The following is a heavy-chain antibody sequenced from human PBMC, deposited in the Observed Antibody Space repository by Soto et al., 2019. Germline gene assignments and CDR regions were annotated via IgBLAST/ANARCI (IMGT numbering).Heavy chain of an antibody. CDR3: ARHAPWGVVAARPGYYYYYMDV. J-gene: IGHJ6*03. CDR2: IYYSGST. CDR1: GGSLSSYY. V-gene: IGHV4-59*08. Sequence: SETLSVTCTVSGGSLSSYYWSWIRQHPGKGLEWIGYIYYSGSTNYNPSLKSRVTISVDTSKNQFSLKLSSVTAADTAVYYCARHAPWGVVAARPGYYYYYMDVWGKGTTVTVSS. D-gene: IGHD6-6*01.